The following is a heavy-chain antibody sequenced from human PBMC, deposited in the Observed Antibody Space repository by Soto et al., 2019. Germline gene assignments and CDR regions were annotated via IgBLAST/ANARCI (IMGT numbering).Heavy chain of an antibody. J-gene: IGHJ6*03. CDR3: ARHWAYCSSTSCHYYYYYMDV. D-gene: IGHD2-2*01. CDR1: GGSISSGGYY. CDR2: IYYSGST. Sequence: SETLSLTCTVSGGSISSGGYYWSWIRQHPGKGLEWIGYIYYSGSTYYNPSLKSRVTISVDTSKNQFSLKLSSVTAADTAVYYCARHWAYCSSTSCHYYYYYMDVWGEATTVTVSS. V-gene: IGHV4-31*03.